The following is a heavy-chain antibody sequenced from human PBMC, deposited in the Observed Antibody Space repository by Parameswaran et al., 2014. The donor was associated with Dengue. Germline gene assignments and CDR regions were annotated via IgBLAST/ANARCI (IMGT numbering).Heavy chain of an antibody. V-gene: IGHV3-33*01. CDR2: IWYDGSNK. CDR1: GFTFSSYG. D-gene: IGHD2-2*01. CDR3: ASQYCSSTSCMYYYYGMDV. Sequence: QAGGSLRLSCAASGFTFSSYGMHWVRQAPGKGLEWVAVIWYDGSNKYYADSVKGRFTISRDNSKNTLYLQMNSLRAEDTAVYYCASQYCSSTSCMYYYYGMDVWGQGTTVTVSS. J-gene: IGHJ6*02.